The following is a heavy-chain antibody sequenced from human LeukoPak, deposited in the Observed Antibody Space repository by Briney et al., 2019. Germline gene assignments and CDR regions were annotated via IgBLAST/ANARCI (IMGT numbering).Heavy chain of an antibody. CDR1: GYTFTGYY. V-gene: IGHV1-2*02. D-gene: IGHD4-23*01. CDR3: ARVKRTTVVTPDY. J-gene: IGHJ4*02. Sequence: GASVKVSCKASGYTFTGYYMHWVRQAPGQGLEWMGWINPNSGGTNYAQKFQGRVTMTRDTSISTAYMELSRLRSDDTAVYYCARVKRTTVVTPDYWGQGTLVTVSS. CDR2: INPNSGGT.